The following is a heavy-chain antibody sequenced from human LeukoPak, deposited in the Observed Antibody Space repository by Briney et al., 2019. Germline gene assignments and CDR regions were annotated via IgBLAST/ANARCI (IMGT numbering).Heavy chain of an antibody. CDR3: ARVGVVVPSAWFDP. D-gene: IGHD2-2*01. CDR2: ISANNGNT. V-gene: IGHV1-18*01. CDR1: GYTFGIFG. J-gene: IGHJ5*02. Sequence: EASVRVSCKASGYTFGIFGMSWVRQAPGQGLEWMGWISANNGNTKYAQKLQGRVTMTTDTSTSTAYMELRSLRSDDTAVYYCARVGVVVPSAWFDPWGQGTLVTVSS.